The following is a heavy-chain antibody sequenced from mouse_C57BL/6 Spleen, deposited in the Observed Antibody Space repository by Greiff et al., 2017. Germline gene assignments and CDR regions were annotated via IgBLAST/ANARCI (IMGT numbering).Heavy chain of an antibody. J-gene: IGHJ2*01. Sequence: VQLQESGPELVKPGASVKISCKASGYAFSSSWMNWVKQRPGKGLEWIGRIYPGDGDTNYNGKFKGKATLTADKSSSTAYMQLSSLTSEDSAVYFCASWGSSGYFDYWGQGTTLTVSS. CDR2: IYPGDGDT. V-gene: IGHV1-80*01. CDR1: GYAFSSSW. D-gene: IGHD3-2*02. CDR3: ASWGSSGYFDY.